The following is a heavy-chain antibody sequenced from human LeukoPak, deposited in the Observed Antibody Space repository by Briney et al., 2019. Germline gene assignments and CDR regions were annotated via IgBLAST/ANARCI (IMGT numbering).Heavy chain of an antibody. D-gene: IGHD2-2*01. CDR1: GFAFDTYG. Sequence: GGTLRLSCAASGFAFDTYGMHWVRQAPGKGLEGVAVISHDGVDKYYADSVKGRFTNSRDNSKNTVSLEVNRLTGEDTAAYYSAKGGYCSATRCYVRTGMDDWGQGTLVTVSS. CDR2: ISHDGVDK. CDR3: AKGGYCSATRCYVRTGMDD. J-gene: IGHJ4*02. V-gene: IGHV3-30*18.